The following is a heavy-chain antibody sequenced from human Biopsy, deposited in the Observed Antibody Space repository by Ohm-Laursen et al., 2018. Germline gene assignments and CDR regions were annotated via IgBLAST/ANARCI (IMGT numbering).Heavy chain of an antibody. Sequence: SEALSLTCTVSGGSISSYYWNWIRHPPGKGLEWIGYIYYSGSTNYNPSLKSRVTISVDTSKNQFSLRLNSVTAADTAVYYCARATNSTGWPYYYFYGMDVWGQGTTVTVSS. V-gene: IGHV4-59*01. D-gene: IGHD2/OR15-2a*01. J-gene: IGHJ6*02. CDR1: GGSISSYY. CDR2: IYYSGST. CDR3: ARATNSTGWPYYYFYGMDV.